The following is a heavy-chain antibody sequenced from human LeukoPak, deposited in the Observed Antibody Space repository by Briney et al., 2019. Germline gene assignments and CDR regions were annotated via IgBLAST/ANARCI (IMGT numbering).Heavy chain of an antibody. CDR2: INHSGST. Sequence: SETLSLTCAVYGGSFSGHYWSWIRQPPGKGLEWIGEINHSGSTNYNPSLKSRVTISVDTSKNQFSLKLSSVTAADTAVYYCARGPLRYFDWLYYYGMDVWGQGTTVTVSS. D-gene: IGHD3-9*01. J-gene: IGHJ6*02. CDR3: ARGPLRYFDWLYYYGMDV. CDR1: GGSFSGHY. V-gene: IGHV4-34*01.